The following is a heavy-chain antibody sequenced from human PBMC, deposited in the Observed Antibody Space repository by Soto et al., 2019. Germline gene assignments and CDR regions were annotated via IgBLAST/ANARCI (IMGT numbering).Heavy chain of an antibody. CDR2: INSDGSST. CDR3: AVAVAGPTAIGY. V-gene: IGHV3-74*01. D-gene: IGHD6-19*01. CDR1: GFTFSSYW. Sequence: EVQLLESGGGLVQPGGSLRLSCAASGFTFSSYWMHWVRQAPGKGLVWVSRINSDGSSTSYADSVKGRFTISRDNAKNTLYLQMNSLRAEDTAVYYCAVAVAGPTAIGYWGQGTLVTVSS. J-gene: IGHJ4*02.